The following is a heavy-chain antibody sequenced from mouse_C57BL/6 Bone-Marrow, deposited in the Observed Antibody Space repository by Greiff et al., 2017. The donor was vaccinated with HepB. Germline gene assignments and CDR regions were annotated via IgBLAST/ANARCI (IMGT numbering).Heavy chain of an antibody. D-gene: IGHD2-4*01. CDR3: ARQAYYYDYEGPFSY. Sequence: VQLQQSGAELARPGASVKLSCKASGYTFTSYGISWVKQRTGQGLEWIGEIYPRSGNTYYNEKFKGKATLTADKSSSTAYMELRSLTSEDYAVYFCARQAYYYDYEGPFSYWGQGTLVTVSA. CDR1: GYTFTSYG. V-gene: IGHV1-81*01. CDR2: IYPRSGNT. J-gene: IGHJ3*01.